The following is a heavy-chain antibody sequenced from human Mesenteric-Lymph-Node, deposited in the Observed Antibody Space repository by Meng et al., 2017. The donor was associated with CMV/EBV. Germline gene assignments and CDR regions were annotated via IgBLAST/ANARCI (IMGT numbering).Heavy chain of an antibody. CDR2: SSGSGGST. V-gene: IGHV3-23*01. D-gene: IGHD1-26*01. CDR3: AKGRIVGATLGFS. Sequence: GESLKISCAASGFTFSSYAMSWVRPAPGKGLEWVSASSGSGGSTYYADSVKGRFTISRDNSKNTLYLQMNSLRAEDTAVYYCAKGRIVGATLGFSWGQGTLVTVSS. CDR1: GFTFSSYA. J-gene: IGHJ5*02.